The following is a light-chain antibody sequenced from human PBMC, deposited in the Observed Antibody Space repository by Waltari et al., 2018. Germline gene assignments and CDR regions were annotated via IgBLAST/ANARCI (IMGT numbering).Light chain of an antibody. CDR1: SSDVGGYNY. CDR2: EVF. J-gene: IGLJ1*01. V-gene: IGLV2-14*01. Sequence: QSALTQPASVSGSPGQSITISCTGTSSDVGGYNYVSWYQQHPGKAPKLMIYEVFNRPSGVSTRFSGSKSGNTASLTISGLQAEDEADYYCNSYTTSSTQVFGTGTKVTVL. CDR3: NSYTTSSTQV.